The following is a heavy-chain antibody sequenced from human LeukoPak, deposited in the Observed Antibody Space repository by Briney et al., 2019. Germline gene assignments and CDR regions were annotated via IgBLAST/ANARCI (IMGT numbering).Heavy chain of an antibody. Sequence: SETLSLTFAVSGGSISSGGYSGSWIRQPPGEGVEGIGYIYHSWSTYYNPSLKSRVTISVDRPQHQFSLKLSSVTAADPAVYYCARGIWLAAFDIWGQGTMVTVSS. CDR3: ARGIWLAAFDI. V-gene: IGHV4-30-2*01. CDR1: GGSISSGGYS. D-gene: IGHD5-12*01. J-gene: IGHJ3*02. CDR2: IYHSWST.